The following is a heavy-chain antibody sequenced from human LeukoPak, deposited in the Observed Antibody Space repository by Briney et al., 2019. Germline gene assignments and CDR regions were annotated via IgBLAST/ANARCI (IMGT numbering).Heavy chain of an antibody. Sequence: GGSLRLSCAASGFTFSSYAMSWVRQAPGKGLEWVSAISGSGGSTYYADSVKGRFTISRDNSKNTLYLQMNSLRAEDTAVYYCAKLRGAAAGTGSNLETWYFDLWGRGTLVTVSS. CDR1: GFTFSSYA. CDR3: AKLRGAAAGTGSNLETWYFDL. J-gene: IGHJ2*01. CDR2: ISGSGGST. V-gene: IGHV3-23*01. D-gene: IGHD6-13*01.